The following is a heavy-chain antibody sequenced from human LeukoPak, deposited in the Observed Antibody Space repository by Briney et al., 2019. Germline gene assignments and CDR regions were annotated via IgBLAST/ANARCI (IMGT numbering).Heavy chain of an antibody. D-gene: IGHD6-19*01. Sequence: ASVKVSCKASGYTFTGYYMHWVRQAPGQGLEWMGWINPNSGGTNCAQKFQGRVTMTRDTSISTAYMELSRLRSDDTAVYYCARKDEWLVIDYWGQGTLVTVSS. CDR3: ARKDEWLVIDY. J-gene: IGHJ4*02. V-gene: IGHV1-2*02. CDR2: INPNSGGT. CDR1: GYTFTGYY.